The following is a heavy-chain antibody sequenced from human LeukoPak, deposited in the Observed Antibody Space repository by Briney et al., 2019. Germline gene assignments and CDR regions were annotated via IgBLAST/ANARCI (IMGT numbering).Heavy chain of an antibody. CDR3: ARAGYSGYDWRAYYYYYMDV. Sequence: ASVKVSCKASGYTFTSYDINWVRQATGQGLEWMGWMNPNSGNTGYAQEFQGRVTMTRNTSISTAYMELSSLRSEDTAVYYCARAGYSGYDWRAYYYYYMDVWGKGTTVTISS. V-gene: IGHV1-8*01. CDR2: MNPNSGNT. D-gene: IGHD5-12*01. J-gene: IGHJ6*03. CDR1: GYTFTSYD.